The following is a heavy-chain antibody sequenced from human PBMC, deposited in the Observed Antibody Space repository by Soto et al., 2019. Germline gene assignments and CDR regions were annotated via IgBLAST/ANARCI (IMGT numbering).Heavy chain of an antibody. Sequence: QVQLVESGGGVVQPGRSLRLSCAASGFTFSSYGMHWVRQAPGKGLEWVAVISYDGSTKYYADSVKGRFTISRDNSKNTLYLQMISLRAEDTAVYYGVAGYSDDTWGQGTLENVSS. D-gene: IGHD5-18*01. J-gene: IGHJ4*02. CDR2: ISYDGSTK. V-gene: IGHV3-30*03. CDR1: GFTFSSYG. CDR3: VAGYSDDT.